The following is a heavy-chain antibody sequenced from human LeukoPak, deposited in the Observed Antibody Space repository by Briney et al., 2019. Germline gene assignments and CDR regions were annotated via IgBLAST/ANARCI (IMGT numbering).Heavy chain of an antibody. CDR2: IYSTGST. Sequence: SETLSLTCTVSGGSISSYYWSWVRQSPEKGLESIGFIYSTGSTSYNPSLRSRVTISIDTSQNQFYLRLTSVTAADTAVYYCARAKGNYYDSKLAYWGQGTLVTVSS. V-gene: IGHV4-59*01. CDR1: GGSISSYY. D-gene: IGHD3-22*01. J-gene: IGHJ4*02. CDR3: ARAKGNYYDSKLAY.